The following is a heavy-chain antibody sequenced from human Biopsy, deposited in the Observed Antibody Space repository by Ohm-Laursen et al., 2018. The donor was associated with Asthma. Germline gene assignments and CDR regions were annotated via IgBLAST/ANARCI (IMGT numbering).Heavy chain of an antibody. D-gene: IGHD3-22*01. Sequence: SLRLSCTASGFAVSRDHMFWVRQAPGKGMGLVSVIYSGGTSHTADSVRGRFTISRDYSKNTLYLQMHSLRAEDTAVYYCARGDSSNWSHYYFDYWGQGTLVTVSS. CDR2: IYSGGTS. CDR3: ARGDSSNWSHYYFDY. CDR1: GFAVSRDH. V-gene: IGHV3-53*01. J-gene: IGHJ4*02.